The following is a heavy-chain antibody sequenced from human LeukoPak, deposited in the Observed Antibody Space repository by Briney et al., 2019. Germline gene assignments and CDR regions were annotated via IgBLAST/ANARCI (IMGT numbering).Heavy chain of an antibody. V-gene: IGHV1-2*02. Sequence: GASVKVSGKASGYTFTGYYMHWVRQAPGQGLEWMGWINPNSGGTNYAQKFQGRVTMTRDTSISTAYMELSRLRSDDTAVYYCARGGYSSTWYYFDYWGQGTLVTVSS. J-gene: IGHJ4*02. CDR1: GYTFTGYY. CDR3: ARGGYSSTWYYFDY. D-gene: IGHD6-13*01. CDR2: INPNSGGT.